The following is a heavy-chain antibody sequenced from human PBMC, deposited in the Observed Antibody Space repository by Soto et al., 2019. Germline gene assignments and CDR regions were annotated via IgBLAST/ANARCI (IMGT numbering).Heavy chain of an antibody. CDR2: ISWNSGTT. CDR3: PKELGGYSYGYELDY. V-gene: IGHV3-9*01. CDR1: GFPFDRYA. Sequence: LILSCEDSGFPFDRYAMQWFRQAPVKGLECVSSISWNSGTTGYADSVKGRFTISRDNAKNSLYPQMDSLRAEDTALYYCPKELGGYSYGYELDYWGQGTLVTVSS. J-gene: IGHJ4*02. D-gene: IGHD5-18*01.